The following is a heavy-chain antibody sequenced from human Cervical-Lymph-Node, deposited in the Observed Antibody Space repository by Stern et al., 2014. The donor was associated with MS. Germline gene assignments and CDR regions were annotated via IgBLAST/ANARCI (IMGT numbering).Heavy chain of an antibody. CDR3: ARQTTAWASDV. J-gene: IGHJ4*02. D-gene: IGHD1-14*01. CDR1: GFKFSSYW. Sequence: VQLVGSGAELIRPGGSLKISCKGSGFKFSSYWIPWVRQMPGKGLELIGIIYPDESATRYSPSFQGPVTMSADKSTRTAYLQWSSLNASDTAMYFCARQTTAWASDVWGQGTLVTVSS. CDR2: IYPDESAT. V-gene: IGHV5-51*01.